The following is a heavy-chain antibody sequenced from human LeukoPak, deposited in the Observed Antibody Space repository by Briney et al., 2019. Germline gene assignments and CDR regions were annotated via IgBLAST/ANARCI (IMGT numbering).Heavy chain of an antibody. CDR3: AKDASSATYYFDY. V-gene: IGHV3-23*01. J-gene: IGHJ4*02. D-gene: IGHD6-19*01. CDR2: ISGSGGST. Sequence: ASVKVSCKASGYTFTSYGISWVRQAPGKGLEWVSAISGSGGSTYYADSVKGRFTISRDNSKNTLYLQMNSLRAEDTAVYYCAKDASSATYYFDYWGQGTLVTVSS. CDR1: GYTFTSYG.